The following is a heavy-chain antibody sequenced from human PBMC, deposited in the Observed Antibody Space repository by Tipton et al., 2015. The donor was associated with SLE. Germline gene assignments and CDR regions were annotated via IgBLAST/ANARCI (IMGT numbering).Heavy chain of an antibody. Sequence: GLVKPSETLSLTCTVSGGSIGTHYWSWIRQSAVKGLEYIGRIYAGGTTNYHPPLKSRVTMSVDTSKHQFSLTLRSVTAADTAIYYCARGLQVFCGGDCPFDLWGQGTLVTVSS. CDR3: ARGLQVFCGGDCPFDL. CDR2: IYAGGTT. D-gene: IGHD2-21*02. J-gene: IGHJ5*02. V-gene: IGHV4-4*07. CDR1: GGSIGTHY.